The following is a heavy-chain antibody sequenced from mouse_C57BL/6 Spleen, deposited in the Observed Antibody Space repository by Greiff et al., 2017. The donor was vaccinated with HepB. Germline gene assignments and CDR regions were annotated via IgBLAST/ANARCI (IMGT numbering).Heavy chain of an antibody. CDR1: GFTFSDYG. CDR2: ISSGSSTI. J-gene: IGHJ2*01. D-gene: IGHD2-3*01. Sequence: DVKLVESGGGLVKPGGSLKLSCAASGFTFSDYGMHWVRQAPEKGLEWVAYISSGSSTIYYADTVKGLFTISRDNAKNTLFLQMTSLRSEDTAMYYCARTRWYFDYWGQGTTLTVSS. V-gene: IGHV5-17*01. CDR3: ARTRWYFDY.